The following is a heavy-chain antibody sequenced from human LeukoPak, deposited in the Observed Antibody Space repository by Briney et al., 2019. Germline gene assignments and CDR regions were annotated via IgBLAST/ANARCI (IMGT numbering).Heavy chain of an antibody. Sequence: PGGSLRLSCAASGFTFSSYAMHWVRQAPGKGLEWLAVISYDGSNKYYADSVKGRFTISRDNSKNTLYLQMNSLRAEDTAVYYCVSSRYYDILTGYHSFDYWGQGTLVTVSS. J-gene: IGHJ4*02. CDR1: GFTFSSYA. CDR2: ISYDGSNK. CDR3: VSSRYYDILTGYHSFDY. D-gene: IGHD3-9*01. V-gene: IGHV3-30-3*01.